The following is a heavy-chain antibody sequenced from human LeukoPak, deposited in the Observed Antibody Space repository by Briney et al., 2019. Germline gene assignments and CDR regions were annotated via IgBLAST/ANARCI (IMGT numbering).Heavy chain of an antibody. V-gene: IGHV3-30*02. CDR2: IRYDGSNK. D-gene: IGHD7-27*01. Sequence: GGSLRLSCAASGFTFSSYGMHWVRQAPGKGLEWVAFIRYDGSNKYYADSVKGRFTISRDNSKNTLYLQMNSPRAEDTAVYYCAKVDPNWGSTFGAFDIWGQGTMVTVSS. CDR1: GFTFSSYG. J-gene: IGHJ3*02. CDR3: AKVDPNWGSTFGAFDI.